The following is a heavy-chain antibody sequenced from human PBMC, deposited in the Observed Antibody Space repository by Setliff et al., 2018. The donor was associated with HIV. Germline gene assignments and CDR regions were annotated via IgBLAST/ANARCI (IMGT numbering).Heavy chain of an antibody. J-gene: IGHJ6*03. V-gene: IGHV4-61*09. CDR2: IYTSETT. D-gene: IGHD2-15*01. CDR1: GGSISSGSYY. Sequence: SETLSLTCNVSGGSISSGSYYWSWIRQPAGKELEWIGHIYTSETTNYNPSLKSRVTISLDTSNNHFSLKLRSVTATDTAVYYCARVVAATHYYYYYMDVWGKGTTVTAP. CDR3: ARVVAATHYYYYYMDV.